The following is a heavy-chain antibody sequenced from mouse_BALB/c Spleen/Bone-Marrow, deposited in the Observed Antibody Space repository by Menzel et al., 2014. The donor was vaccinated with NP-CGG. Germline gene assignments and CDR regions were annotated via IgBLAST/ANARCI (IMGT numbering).Heavy chain of an antibody. Sequence: VQVVESGAGLVRPGTSVKVSCKASGYAFTNYWIEWIKQRPGQGLEWIGVINPGSGGINYNEKFKGKATLTADKSSSTAYMQLSSLTSDDSAVYFCARGLVRGMDYWGQGTSVTVSS. CDR1: GYAFTNYW. J-gene: IGHJ4*01. V-gene: IGHV1-54*01. D-gene: IGHD2-3*01. CDR2: INPGSGGI. CDR3: ARGLVRGMDY.